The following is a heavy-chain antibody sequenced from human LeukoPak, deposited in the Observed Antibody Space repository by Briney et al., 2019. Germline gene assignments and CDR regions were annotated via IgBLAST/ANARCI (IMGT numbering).Heavy chain of an antibody. J-gene: IGHJ6*02. D-gene: IGHD2-2*01. CDR2: IWYDGSNR. CDR1: GFTLNEFG. V-gene: IGHV3-33*01. Sequence: GGSLTLSCAASGFTLNEFGMHWVRQAPGKGLEWVAFIWYDGSNRYYLDSVKGRFTISRDNSQNTLYLQMSSLRAEDTAVYYCARMRGELRVPDAIFDGMGVWGQGTTVTVSS. CDR3: ARMRGELRVPDAIFDGMGV.